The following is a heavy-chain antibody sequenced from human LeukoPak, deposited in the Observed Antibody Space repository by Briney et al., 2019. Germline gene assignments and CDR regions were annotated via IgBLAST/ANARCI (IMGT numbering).Heavy chain of an antibody. D-gene: IGHD6-19*01. Sequence: PSETLSLTCIVSGDSISSYYWNWIRQPPGKGLEWIGYIYYSGGTKHNLSLKSRVTISLDRSKNQFSLKLSSVTAADTAVYYCALGQYSSGWYDSWGQGTPVTVSS. J-gene: IGHJ5*01. V-gene: IGHV4-59*01. CDR2: IYYSGGT. CDR3: ALGQYSSGWYDS. CDR1: GDSISSYY.